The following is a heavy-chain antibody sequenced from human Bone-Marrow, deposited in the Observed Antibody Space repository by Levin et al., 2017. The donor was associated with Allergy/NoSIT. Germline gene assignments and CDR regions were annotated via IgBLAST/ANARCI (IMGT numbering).Heavy chain of an antibody. V-gene: IGHV3-49*04. CDR2: IRSKAYGGTT. J-gene: IGHJ4*02. CDR3: TRPGGYNYFDY. D-gene: IGHD5-24*01. Sequence: SCTASGFTFGDYAMSWVRQAPGKGLEWVGFIRSKAYGGTTEYAASVKGRFTISRDDSKSIAYLQMNSLKTEDTAVYYCTRPGGYNYFDYWGQGTLVTVSS. CDR1: GFTFGDYA.